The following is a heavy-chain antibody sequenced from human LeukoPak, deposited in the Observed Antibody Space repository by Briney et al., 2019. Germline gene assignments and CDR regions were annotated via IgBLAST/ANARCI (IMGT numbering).Heavy chain of an antibody. J-gene: IGHJ6*04. CDR3: ARDPRFGVGMDV. V-gene: IGHV3-7*01. Sequence: GGSLRLSCAVSGLTFSSYWMSWVRQAPGKGLEWVANIKQDGSEKYYVDSVKGRFTISRDNAKNSLYLQMNSLRAEDTAVYYCARDPRFGVGMDVWGEGTTVTISS. D-gene: IGHD3-16*01. CDR1: GLTFSSYW. CDR2: IKQDGSEK.